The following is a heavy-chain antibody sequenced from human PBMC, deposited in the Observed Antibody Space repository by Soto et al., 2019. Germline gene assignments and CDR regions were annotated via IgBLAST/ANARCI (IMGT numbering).Heavy chain of an antibody. CDR2: MNPNSGNT. CDR3: ARGGRGGEYYYYYMDV. D-gene: IGHD2-15*01. CDR1: GYTFTSYD. J-gene: IGHJ6*03. Sequence: GASVKVSCKASGYTFTSYDINWVRQAAGQGLEWMGWMNPNSGNTGYAQKFQGRVTMTRNTSISTAYMELSSLRSEDTAVYYCARGGRGGEYYYYYMDVWRKGTTVTVSS. V-gene: IGHV1-8*01.